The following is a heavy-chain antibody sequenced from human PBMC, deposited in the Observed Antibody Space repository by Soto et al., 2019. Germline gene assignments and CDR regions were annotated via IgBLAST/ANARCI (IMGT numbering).Heavy chain of an antibody. CDR1: GYTFTSYG. CDR3: ARDCSGGSCYPTYYYYYMDV. Sequence: ASVKVSCKASGYTFTSYGISWVRQAPGQGLEWMGWISAYNGNTNYAQKLQGSVTMTTDTSTSTAYMELRSLRSDDTAVYYCARDCSGGSCYPTYYYYYMDVWGKGTTDTAP. J-gene: IGHJ6*03. CDR2: ISAYNGNT. V-gene: IGHV1-18*01. D-gene: IGHD2-15*01.